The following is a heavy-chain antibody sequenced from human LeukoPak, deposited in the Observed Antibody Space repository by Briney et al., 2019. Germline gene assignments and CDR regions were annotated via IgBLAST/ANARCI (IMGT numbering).Heavy chain of an antibody. CDR1: GASVSSASY. V-gene: IGHV4-61*01. CDR2: IYNGVNT. Sequence: PSETLSLTCTVSGASVSSASYWTWIRQPPGKGVEWIAHIYNGVNTNYNPSLKSRVTISVDTSKNQFSLRLNSVTAADTAVYYCARDPAVAGTGNAFDIWGQGTMVTVSS. CDR3: ARDPAVAGTGNAFDI. J-gene: IGHJ3*02. D-gene: IGHD6-19*01.